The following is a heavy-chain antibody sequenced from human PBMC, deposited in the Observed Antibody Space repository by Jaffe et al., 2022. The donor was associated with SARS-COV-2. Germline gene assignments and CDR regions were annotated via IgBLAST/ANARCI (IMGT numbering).Heavy chain of an antibody. D-gene: IGHD1-26*01. J-gene: IGHJ4*02. Sequence: EVQLLESGGGLVQPGGSLRLSCAASGFTFNNFAMNWVRQAPGKGLEWVSGISGSGANTYYADSVKGRFTISRDKSKTTLYLQMSGLRVDDTAVYYCAKDRFSGSFSPFDQWGQGTLVTVSS. CDR3: AKDRFSGSFSPFDQ. V-gene: IGHV3-23*01. CDR1: GFTFNNFA. CDR2: ISGSGANT.